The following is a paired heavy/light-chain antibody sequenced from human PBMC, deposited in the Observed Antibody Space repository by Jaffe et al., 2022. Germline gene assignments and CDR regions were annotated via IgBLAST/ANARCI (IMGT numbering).Light chain of an antibody. CDR1: SSDVGNYNY. CDR2: DVN. V-gene: IGLV2-11*01. J-gene: IGLJ3*02. CDR3: CSYAGSYTHWV. Sequence: QSALTQPRSVSGSPGQSVTISCTGTSSDVGNYNYVSWYQQNPGKAPKLMIYDVNKRPSGVPDHFSGSKSGNTASLTISGLQAEDEADYYCCSYAGSYTHWVFGGGTKLTVL.
Heavy chain of an antibody. CDR3: AKGGCSGSSCYTRDFNY. J-gene: IGHJ4*02. D-gene: IGHD2-15*01. Sequence: EVQLLESGGGLVQPGGSLRLSCAASGFSFSTYAMSWVRQAPGKGLEWVSAISGGGSSTYYADSVKGRFTISRDNSKNTLYLQMDSLRAEDTAVYYCAKGGCSGSSCYTRDFNYWGQGTLVTVSS. CDR1: GFSFSTYA. CDR2: ISGGGSST. V-gene: IGHV3-23*01.